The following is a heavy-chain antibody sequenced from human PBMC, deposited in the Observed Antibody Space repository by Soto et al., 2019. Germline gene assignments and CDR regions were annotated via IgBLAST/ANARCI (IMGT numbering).Heavy chain of an antibody. CDR3: STGPPGDYYDSSGYYYYYGMDV. V-gene: IGHV3-15*01. J-gene: IGHJ6*02. CDR2: IKSKTDGGTT. CDR1: GFTFSNAW. D-gene: IGHD3-22*01. Sequence: GGSLRLSCAASGFTFSNAWMSWVRQAPGKGLEWVGRIKSKTDGGTTDYAAPVKGRFTISRDDSKHTLYLQMNSLKTGDTAVYYCSTGPPGDYYDSSGYYYYYGMDVWGQGTTVTVSS.